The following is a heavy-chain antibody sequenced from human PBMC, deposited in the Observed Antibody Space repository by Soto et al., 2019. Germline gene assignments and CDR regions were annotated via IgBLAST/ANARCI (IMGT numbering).Heavy chain of an antibody. D-gene: IGHD2-15*01. Sequence: SETLSLTCTVSGGSISTYYWNWIRQAPGKGLEWIGYIYDSGSTNYNPSLKSRVTMSVDTSKNQFSLKLRSVTAADTAVYYCARSVVALFESWGQGTLVTVSS. J-gene: IGHJ4*02. CDR3: ARSVVALFES. CDR1: GGSISTYY. CDR2: IYDSGST. V-gene: IGHV4-59*01.